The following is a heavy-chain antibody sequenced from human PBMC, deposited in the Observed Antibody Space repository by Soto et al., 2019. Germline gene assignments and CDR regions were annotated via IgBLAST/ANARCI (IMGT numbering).Heavy chain of an antibody. CDR2: IYWDDDK. CDR1: GFSLSTSGVG. V-gene: IGHV2-5*02. Sequence: QITLKESGPTLVKPTQTLTLTCTFSGFSLSTSGVGVGWIRQPPGKALEWLALIYWDDDKRYSPSLNSRLTXTXVTSKNKVVLTMTNMDPVDTATYYCAHSRPPRLLDHWGQGTLVTVSS. CDR3: AHSRPPRLLDH. D-gene: IGHD6-6*01. J-gene: IGHJ4*02.